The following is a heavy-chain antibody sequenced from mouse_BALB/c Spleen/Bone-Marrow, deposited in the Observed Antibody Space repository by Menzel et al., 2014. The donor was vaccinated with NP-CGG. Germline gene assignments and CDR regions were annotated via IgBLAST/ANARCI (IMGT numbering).Heavy chain of an antibody. CDR3: ARGGNYGAMDY. CDR2: ISDGGSYT. CDR1: GFTFSDYY. D-gene: IGHD2-1*01. V-gene: IGHV5-4*02. J-gene: IGHJ4*01. Sequence: DVMLVESGGGLVKPGGSLKLSCAASGFTFSDYYMYWARQTPEKRLEWVATISDGGSYTYYPDSVKGRFTISRDNAKNNLYLQMSSLKSEDTAMYYCARGGNYGAMDYWGQGTSVTVSS.